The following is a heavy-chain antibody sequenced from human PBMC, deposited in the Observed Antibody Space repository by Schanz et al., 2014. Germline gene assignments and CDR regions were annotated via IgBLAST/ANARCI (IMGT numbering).Heavy chain of an antibody. Sequence: QVQLVQSGAEVKKPGSSVKVSCKASGHTFTSYGISWVRQAPGQGLEWMGWISAYNGNTKYPQKLQGRVTMTADTSTNTAYMELRSLRSDDTAVDYCAGAGCDIETDAYSVLDAWGQGTLVTVSS. J-gene: IGHJ5*02. CDR3: AGAGCDIETDAYSVLDA. CDR2: ISAYNGNT. D-gene: IGHD3-9*01. CDR1: GHTFTSYG. V-gene: IGHV1-18*01.